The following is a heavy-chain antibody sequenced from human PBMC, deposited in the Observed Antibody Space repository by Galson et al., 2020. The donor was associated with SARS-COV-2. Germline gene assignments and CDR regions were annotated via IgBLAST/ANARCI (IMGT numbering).Heavy chain of an antibody. CDR1: GYTFTNHF. CDR3: ARDVHLDYFDY. Sequence: ASVKVSFKTSGYTFTNHFMHWVRQAPGQGLEWMGIISPSGSNTSYAQKFQGRVTMTTDTSTGTVFMELRGLRSDDSAKYYCARDVHLDYFDYWGQGTLVTVSS. CDR2: ISPSGSNT. J-gene: IGHJ4*02. V-gene: IGHV1-46*01. D-gene: IGHD1-1*01.